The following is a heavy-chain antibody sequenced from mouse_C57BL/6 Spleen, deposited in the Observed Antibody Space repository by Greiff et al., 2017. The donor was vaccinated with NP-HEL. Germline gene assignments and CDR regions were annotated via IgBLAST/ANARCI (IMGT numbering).Heavy chain of an antibody. CDR1: GFNIKDDY. D-gene: IGHD1-1*02. V-gene: IGHV14-4*01. CDR3: TTSPGSY. CDR2: IDPENGDT. Sequence: VQLKQSGAELVRPGASVKLSCTASGFNIKDDYMHWVKQRPEQGLEWIGWIDPENGDTEYASKFQGKATITADTSSNTAYLQLSSLTSEDTAVYYCTTSPGSYWGQGTTLTVSS. J-gene: IGHJ2*01.